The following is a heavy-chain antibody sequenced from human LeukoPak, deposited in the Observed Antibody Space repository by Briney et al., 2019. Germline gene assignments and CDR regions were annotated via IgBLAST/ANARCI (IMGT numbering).Heavy chain of an antibody. D-gene: IGHD4-17*01. CDR2: IRYDGSNK. Sequence: GGSLRLSCAASGFTFSSYGMHWVRQAPGKGLEWVAFIRYDGSNKYYADSVKGRFIISRDNSKNTLYLQMNSLRAEDTAVYYCARADTTGGYYFDYWGQGTLVTVSS. CDR3: ARADTTGGYYFDY. V-gene: IGHV3-30*02. J-gene: IGHJ4*02. CDR1: GFTFSSYG.